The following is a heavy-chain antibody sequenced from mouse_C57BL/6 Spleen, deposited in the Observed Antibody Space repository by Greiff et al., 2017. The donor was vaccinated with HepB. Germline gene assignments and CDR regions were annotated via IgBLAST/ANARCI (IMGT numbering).Heavy chain of an antibody. V-gene: IGHV1-81*01. CDR2: IYPRSGNT. J-gene: IGHJ4*01. Sequence: VQLQQSGAELARPGASVKLSCKASGYTFTSYGISWVKQRTGQGLEWIGEIYPRSGNTYYNEKFKGKATLTADKSSSTAYMELRSLTSKDSPVYFCASYYGYDGNYYAMDYWGQGTSVTVSS. D-gene: IGHD2-2*01. CDR3: ASYYGYDGNYYAMDY. CDR1: GYTFTSYG.